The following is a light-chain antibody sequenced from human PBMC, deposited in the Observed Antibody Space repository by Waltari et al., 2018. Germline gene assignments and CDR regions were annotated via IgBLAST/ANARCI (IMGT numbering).Light chain of an antibody. CDR3: CSYXGXXSWV. J-gene: IGLJ3*02. Sequence: SALTQPASXXGSPGXXISISCTGXSSDVGXFLLLSWYQQHPGKAPKVIIYEGNKRPSGXXXRXSGSKSGXXASLTISGLQPDDEAXXXCCSYXGXXSWVFGGXXXLTVL. CDR2: EGN. CDR1: SSDVGXFLL. V-gene: IGLV2-23*01.